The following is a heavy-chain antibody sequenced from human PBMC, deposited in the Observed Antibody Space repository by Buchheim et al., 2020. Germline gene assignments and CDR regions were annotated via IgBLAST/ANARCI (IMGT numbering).Heavy chain of an antibody. J-gene: IGHJ4*02. D-gene: IGHD5-24*01. CDR3: ARGDDGNSWPLDS. Sequence: QVQLQQWGAGLLKPSETLSLTCAVYGGSFTGYYWTWVRQSPGKGLEWIGEINHSGSTNYNSSLESRVTISVDRSTNQFSLKLSSVTAADTAVYYCARGDDGNSWPLDSWGQGTL. V-gene: IGHV4-34*01. CDR1: GGSFTGYY. CDR2: INHSGST.